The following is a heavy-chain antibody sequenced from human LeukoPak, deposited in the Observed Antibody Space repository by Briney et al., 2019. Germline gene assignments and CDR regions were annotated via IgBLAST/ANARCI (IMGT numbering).Heavy chain of an antibody. CDR1: GGSIYSGGYS. J-gene: IGHJ3*02. V-gene: IGHV4-30-2*01. CDR3: ARDRSRGGDSGTFDI. Sequence: SETLSLTCAVSGGSIYSGGYSWSWIRQPPGKGLEWIGYIYHSGSTYYNPTLKSRVTISVDESKNQLSLRLSSVTAADTAVYFCARDRSRGGDSGTFDIWGQGTMVTVSS. CDR2: IYHSGST. D-gene: IGHD4-23*01.